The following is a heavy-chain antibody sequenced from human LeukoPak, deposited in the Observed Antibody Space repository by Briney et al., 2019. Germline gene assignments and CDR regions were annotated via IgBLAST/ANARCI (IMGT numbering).Heavy chain of an antibody. CDR1: GGSISSYY. V-gene: IGHV4-59*12. J-gene: IGHJ4*02. Sequence: SETLSLTCTVSGGSISSYYWSWIRQPPGKGLEWIGYIYYSGSTYYNPSLKSRVTISVDTSKSQFSLKLSSVTAADTAVYYCARDSVYSGSSLDYWGQGALVTVSS. D-gene: IGHD1-26*01. CDR3: ARDSVYSGSSLDY. CDR2: IYYSGST.